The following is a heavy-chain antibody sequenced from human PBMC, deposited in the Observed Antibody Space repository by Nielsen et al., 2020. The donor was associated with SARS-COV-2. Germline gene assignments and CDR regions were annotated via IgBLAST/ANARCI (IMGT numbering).Heavy chain of an antibody. V-gene: IGHV4-61*02. CDR2: FYPSGST. CDR1: GGSIGSGNYF. Sequence: SETLSLTCTVSGGSIGSGNYFWNWPRQPAGKGLEWIGRFYPSGSTIYNPSLKSRVTISVDTSKNQFSLNLTSVTAADTAVYYCARVRPYYFDHWGQGTLVTVSS. J-gene: IGHJ4*02. CDR3: ARVRPYYFDH.